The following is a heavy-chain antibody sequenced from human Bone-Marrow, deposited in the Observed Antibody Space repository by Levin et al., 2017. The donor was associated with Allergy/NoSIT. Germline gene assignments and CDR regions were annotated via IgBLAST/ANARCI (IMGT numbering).Heavy chain of an antibody. Sequence: GGSLRLSCAASGFTFSTYAMSWVRQAPGKGLEWVSAIGGSGDRTHYADSVKGRFTISRDNSKNTLYLQMNSLRAEDTAAYYCAKCSGYVDPFDYWGLGTLVTVSS. V-gene: IGHV3-23*01. D-gene: IGHD3-22*01. CDR2: IGGSGDRT. CDR1: GFTFSTYA. CDR3: AKCSGYVDPFDY. J-gene: IGHJ4*02.